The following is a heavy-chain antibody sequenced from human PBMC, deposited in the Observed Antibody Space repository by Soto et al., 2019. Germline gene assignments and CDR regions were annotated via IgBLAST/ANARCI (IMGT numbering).Heavy chain of an antibody. CDR2: ISSSSSTI. D-gene: IGHD2-15*01. J-gene: IGHJ5*02. Sequence: EVQLVESGGGLVQPGGSLRLSCAASGFTFSSYSMNWVRQAPGKGLEWVSYISSSSSTIYYADSVKGRFTISRDNAKKSLYLQMNSLRAEDTAVYYCAREALLNWFDPWGQGNLVTVSS. CDR3: AREALLNWFDP. CDR1: GFTFSSYS. V-gene: IGHV3-48*01.